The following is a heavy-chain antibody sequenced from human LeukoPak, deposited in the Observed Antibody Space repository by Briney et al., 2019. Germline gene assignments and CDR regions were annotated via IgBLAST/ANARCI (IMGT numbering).Heavy chain of an antibody. D-gene: IGHD6-19*01. CDR3: TRRAVAGSNDY. V-gene: IGHV3-7*01. Sequence: GGSLRLSCAASGFTVSSNYMSWVRQAPGKGLEWVANIKQDGSEKYYVDSVKGRFTISRDNAKNSLYLQMNSLRAEDTAMYYCTRRAVAGSNDYWGQGTLVTVSS. CDR2: IKQDGSEK. J-gene: IGHJ4*02. CDR1: GFTVSSNY.